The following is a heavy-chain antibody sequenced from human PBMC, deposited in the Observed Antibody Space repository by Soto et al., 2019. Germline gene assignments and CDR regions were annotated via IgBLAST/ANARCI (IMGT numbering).Heavy chain of an antibody. V-gene: IGHV3-30*03. D-gene: IGHD3-10*01. CDR2: SSYDGRET. CDR1: DFDFSSYG. CDR3: ARDSGWPILNFDD. J-gene: IGHJ4*02. Sequence: GGSLRLSCAASDFDFSSYGIHWVPQAPGKGLEWVAASSYDGRETFYADSAKGRFTVSKEMSKNTAFLQMNALRHEDTAVYFCARDSGWPILNFDDWGQGTPVTVSS.